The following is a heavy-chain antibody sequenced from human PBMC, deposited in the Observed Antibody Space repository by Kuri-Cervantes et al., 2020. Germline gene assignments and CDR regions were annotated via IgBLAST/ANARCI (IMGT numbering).Heavy chain of an antibody. J-gene: IGHJ6*03. CDR1: GFTFDDYA. Sequence: GGSLRLSCAASGFTFDDYAMHWVRQAPGKGLEWVSLISWDGGSTYYADSVKGRFTISRDNAKNSLYLQMNSLRAEDTAVYYCARDSAHYDILTGYIYYIDVWGKGTTVTVSS. CDR3: ARDSAHYDILTGYIYYIDV. V-gene: IGHV3-43D*04. D-gene: IGHD3-9*01. CDR2: ISWDGGST.